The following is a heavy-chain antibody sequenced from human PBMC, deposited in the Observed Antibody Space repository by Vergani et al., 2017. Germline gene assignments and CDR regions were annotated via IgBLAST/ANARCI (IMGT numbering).Heavy chain of an antibody. CDR3: ARDSPLVVPAAIFYYYYGMDV. Sequence: QVQLVESGGGVVQPGGSLRLSCAASGFTFSSYGMHWVRQAPGKGLEWVAFIRYDGSNKYYADSVKGRFTISRDNSKNTLYLQMNSLRAEDTAVYYCARDSPLVVPAAIFYYYYGMDVWGQXP. D-gene: IGHD2-2*01. CDR2: IRYDGSNK. V-gene: IGHV3-30*02. J-gene: IGHJ6*02. CDR1: GFTFSSYG.